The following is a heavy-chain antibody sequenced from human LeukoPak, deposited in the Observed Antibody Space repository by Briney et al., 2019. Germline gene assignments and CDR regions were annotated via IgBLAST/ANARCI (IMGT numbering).Heavy chain of an antibody. Sequence: PGGSLRLSCSASGFTFSSYWMSWVRQAPGKGLEWVANIKQDGSEKYYVDSVKGRFTISRDIAKNSLYLQMNSLRAEDTAVYYCAREGGSAFLDWGWGKAFDIWGQGTMVTVSS. V-gene: IGHV3-7*01. J-gene: IGHJ3*02. CDR2: IKQDGSEK. CDR3: AREGGSAFLDWGWGKAFDI. D-gene: IGHD3/OR15-3a*01. CDR1: GFTFSSYW.